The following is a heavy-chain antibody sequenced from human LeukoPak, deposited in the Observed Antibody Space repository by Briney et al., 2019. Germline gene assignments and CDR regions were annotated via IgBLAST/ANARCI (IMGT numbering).Heavy chain of an antibody. D-gene: IGHD3-22*01. CDR2: ISSSGSTI. Sequence: PGGSLRLSCAASGFTFSSYEMNWVRQAPGKGLEWVSYISSSGSTIYYADSVKGRFTISRDNAKNSLYLQMNSLRAEDTAVYYCARVEGSYYDSSGYYYRYYYYMDVWGKGTTVTVSS. CDR1: GFTFSSYE. V-gene: IGHV3-48*03. J-gene: IGHJ6*03. CDR3: ARVEGSYYDSSGYYYRYYYYMDV.